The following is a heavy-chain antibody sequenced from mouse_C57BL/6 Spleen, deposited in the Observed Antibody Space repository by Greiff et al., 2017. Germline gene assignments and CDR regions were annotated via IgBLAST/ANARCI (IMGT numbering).Heavy chain of an antibody. D-gene: IGHD1-1*01. Sequence: VQLQQPGAELVMPGASVKLSCKASGYTFTSYWMHWVKQRPGQGLEWIGEIDPSDSYTNYNQKFKGKSTLTVDKSSSKSYMQLSSLTSEDSAVYYCARWNDGSIYFDYWGQGTTLTVSS. J-gene: IGHJ2*01. V-gene: IGHV1-69*01. CDR3: ARWNDGSIYFDY. CDR2: IDPSDSYT. CDR1: GYTFTSYW.